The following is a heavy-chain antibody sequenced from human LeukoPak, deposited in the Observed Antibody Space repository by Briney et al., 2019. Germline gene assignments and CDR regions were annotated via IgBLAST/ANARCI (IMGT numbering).Heavy chain of an antibody. J-gene: IGHJ4*02. V-gene: IGHV3-21*01. D-gene: IGHD1-14*01. CDR3: ATETIGRHYDY. Sequence: SGGSLRLSCAASGFTFSSCGFNWVRQAPGKGLEWVSSIGPTGTDRYYADSVRGRFTISRDNTKNSMYLQMDSLRDEDTAVYYCATETIGRHYDYWGQGTLLTVSS. CDR1: GFTFSSCG. CDR2: IGPTGTDR.